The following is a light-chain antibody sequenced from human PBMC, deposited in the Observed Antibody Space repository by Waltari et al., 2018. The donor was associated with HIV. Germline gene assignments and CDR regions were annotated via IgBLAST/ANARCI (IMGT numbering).Light chain of an antibody. CDR3: CSYTKLTTHYVL. V-gene: IGLV2-14*03. CDR2: GVY. CDR1: TTAIGEYNY. Sequence: QSALTQPASVSGSPGKAITISCNVTTTAIGEYNYISWYQRHPDKAPKLIIFGVYNRPSGISSRFSGSKSGNTASLTISGLQAEDEADYYCCSYTKLTTHYVLFGGGTKLTVL. J-gene: IGLJ2*01.